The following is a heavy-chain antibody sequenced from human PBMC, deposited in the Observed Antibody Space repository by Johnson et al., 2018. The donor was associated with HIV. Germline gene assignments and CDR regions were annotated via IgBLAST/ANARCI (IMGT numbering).Heavy chain of an antibody. J-gene: IGHJ3*02. CDR2: ISYDGSNK. D-gene: IGHD2-21*02. V-gene: IGHV3-30*04. CDR3: ARDPHIVVVTAIDSDMNAFDI. Sequence: QVQLVESGGGVVQPGRSLRLFCAVSGFTFSAYTMHWVRQAPGKGLEWVAVISYDGSNKYYADSVKGRFTISIDNYKNPLYLQMNSLRAEDTAVYYCARDPHIVVVTAIDSDMNAFDIWGQGTMVTVSS. CDR1: GFTFSAYT.